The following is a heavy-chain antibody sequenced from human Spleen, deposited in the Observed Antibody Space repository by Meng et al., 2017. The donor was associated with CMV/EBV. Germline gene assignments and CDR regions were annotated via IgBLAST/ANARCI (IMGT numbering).Heavy chain of an antibody. CDR3: AREGDFGVVIDSYYYGMDV. CDR2: IIPIFGTA. V-gene: IGHV1-69*05. J-gene: IGHJ6*02. CDR1: GGTFSSYA. Sequence: SVKVSCKASGGTFSSYAISWVRQAPGQGLEWMGGIIPIFGTANYAQKFQGRVTMTTDESTSTAYMELSSLRSEDTAVYYCAREGDFGVVIDSYYYGMDVWGQGTTVTVSS. D-gene: IGHD3-3*01.